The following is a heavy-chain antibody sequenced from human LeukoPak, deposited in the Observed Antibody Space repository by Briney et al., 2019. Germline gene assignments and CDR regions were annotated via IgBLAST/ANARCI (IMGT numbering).Heavy chain of an antibody. Sequence: GGSLRLSCAASGFTFSSHSMNWVRQAPGKGLEWVSYISSSGSIIYYADSVKGRFTISRDNAKRSLFLQMNSLRVEDTAVYYCARTMWGFDYWGQGTLVTVSS. CDR1: GFTFSSHS. V-gene: IGHV3-48*04. J-gene: IGHJ4*02. D-gene: IGHD7-27*01. CDR3: ARTMWGFDY. CDR2: ISSSGSII.